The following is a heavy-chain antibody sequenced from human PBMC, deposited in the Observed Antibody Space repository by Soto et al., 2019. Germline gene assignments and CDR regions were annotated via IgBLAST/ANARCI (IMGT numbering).Heavy chain of an antibody. CDR2: IDPSDSYT. J-gene: IGHJ4*02. CDR3: ARLGYGYYFDY. Sequence: PVESLKISCNGSGYRFTNSWITWVRQMPGKGLEWMGRIDPSDSYTNYSPSFQGHVTISVDKSISTAYLQWSSLKASDTAIYYCARLGYGYYFDYWGQGTLVTVSS. CDR1: GYRFTNSW. V-gene: IGHV5-10-1*01. D-gene: IGHD1-1*01.